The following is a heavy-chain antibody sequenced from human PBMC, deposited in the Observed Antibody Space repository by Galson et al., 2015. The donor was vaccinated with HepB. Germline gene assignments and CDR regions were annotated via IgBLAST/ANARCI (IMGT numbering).Heavy chain of an antibody. CDR1: GFTFSSYG. CDR2: ISYDGSNK. V-gene: IGHV3-30*18. CDR3: AKVNGRFLEWLLIDY. D-gene: IGHD3-3*01. Sequence: SLRLSCAASGFTFSSYGMHWVRQAPGKGLEWVAVISYDGSNKYYADSVKGRFTISRDNSKNTLYLQVNSLRAEDTAVYYCAKVNGRFLEWLLIDYWGQGTLVTVSS. J-gene: IGHJ4*02.